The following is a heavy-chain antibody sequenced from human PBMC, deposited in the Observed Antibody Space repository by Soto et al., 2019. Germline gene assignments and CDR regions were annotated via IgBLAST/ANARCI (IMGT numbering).Heavy chain of an antibody. CDR2: IIPKLGSA. D-gene: IGHD3-3*01. J-gene: IGHJ4*02. CDR1: GGGNLRDYR. V-gene: IGHV1-69*13. CDR3: ARNEVTIFGVVTEPLDY. Sequence: SVKVSCKASGGGNLRDYRTTWVRRAPGQGLEWMGGIIPKLGSANYAQNFQGRVTVTADESTNTVYMELRSLRSDDTAVYYCARNEVTIFGVVTEPLDYWGQGTLVTVSS.